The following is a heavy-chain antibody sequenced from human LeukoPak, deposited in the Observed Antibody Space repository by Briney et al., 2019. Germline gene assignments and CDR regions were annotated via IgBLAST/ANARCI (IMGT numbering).Heavy chain of an antibody. Sequence: SVKVSCKASGGTFSSYAISWVRQAPGQGLEWMGRIIPILGIANYAQKFQGRVTITADKSTSTAYMELSSLRSEDTAVYYCAREHRDAMVRGVIEHLYGMDVWGQGTTVTVSS. CDR2: IIPILGIA. V-gene: IGHV1-69*04. J-gene: IGHJ6*02. CDR3: AREHRDAMVRGVIEHLYGMDV. D-gene: IGHD3-10*01. CDR1: GGTFSSYA.